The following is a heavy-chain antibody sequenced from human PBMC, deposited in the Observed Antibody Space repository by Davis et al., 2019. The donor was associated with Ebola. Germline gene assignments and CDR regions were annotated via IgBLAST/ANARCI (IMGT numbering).Heavy chain of an antibody. V-gene: IGHV5-51*01. CDR3: TRHATRDTTGKTGIDY. Sequence: GESLKISCKGSGFSVTNYWIAWVRQMPGKGLEWMGIIYPADSDTRYSPSFQGQVTISADKSITTAYLQWSSLKVSDTAMYYCTRHATRDTTGKTGIDYWGQGTQVTVSS. CDR2: IYPADSDT. D-gene: IGHD1-1*01. J-gene: IGHJ4*02. CDR1: GFSVTNYW.